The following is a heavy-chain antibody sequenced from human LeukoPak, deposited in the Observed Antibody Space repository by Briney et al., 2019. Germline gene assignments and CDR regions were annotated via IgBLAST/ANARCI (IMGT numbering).Heavy chain of an antibody. CDR3: TKELDTMFFDY. J-gene: IGHJ4*02. V-gene: IGHV3-43*01. Sequence: PGGSLRLSCATSGFNFHRYTIHWVRQAPGKGLEWVSLAGWAGGTTYYSDSVRGRFTISRDSGRNSVYLQMNNLTTDDTAFYFCTKELDTMFFDYWGQGALVTVSS. CDR1: GFNFHRYT. CDR2: AGWAGGTT. D-gene: IGHD3-10*02.